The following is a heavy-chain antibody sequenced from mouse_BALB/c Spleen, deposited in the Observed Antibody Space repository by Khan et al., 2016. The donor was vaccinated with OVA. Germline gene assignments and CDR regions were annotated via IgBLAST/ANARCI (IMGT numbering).Heavy chain of an antibody. CDR3: VRDGAYHRNDGWFAY. Sequence: QVQLKQSGAVLARPGASVKMSCKASGYTFTSYTIHWIKLRPGQGLEWIGYINPSNGYTNYNQKFKDKATLTADKSSTTAYMELSSLTSDDSALYNCVRDGAYHRNDGWFAYWGQGTLVTVSA. CDR1: GYTFTSYT. J-gene: IGHJ3*01. V-gene: IGHV1-4*01. D-gene: IGHD2-14*01. CDR2: INPSNGYT.